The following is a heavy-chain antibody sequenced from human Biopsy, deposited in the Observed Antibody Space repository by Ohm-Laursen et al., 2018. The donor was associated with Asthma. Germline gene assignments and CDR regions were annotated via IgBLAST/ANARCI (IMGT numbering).Heavy chain of an antibody. CDR1: GFVFRSHA. V-gene: IGHV3-30*18. CDR2: VSYDGGVV. Sequence: LSLACAASGFVFRSHAMHWVRQAPGKGLEWVAVVSYDGGVVHYADSMKGRFTISRDNAKSTLYLQMNRLRTDDTAVYFCAKRRGYSDLTDFDHWGQGTLVTVSP. D-gene: IGHD3-3*01. CDR3: AKRRGYSDLTDFDH. J-gene: IGHJ4*02.